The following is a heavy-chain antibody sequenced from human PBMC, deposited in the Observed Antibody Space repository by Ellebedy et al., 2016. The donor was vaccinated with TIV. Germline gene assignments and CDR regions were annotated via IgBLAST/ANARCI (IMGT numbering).Heavy chain of an antibody. CDR1: GGTFNNYA. V-gene: IGHV1-18*01. J-gene: IGHJ4*02. CDR2: INPYNGYT. CDR3: ARDELDNRGYHYNY. D-gene: IGHD3-22*01. Sequence: AASVKVSCKASGGTFNNYAISWVRQAPGQGLEWMGWINPYNGYTKYVEKFQGRVTVTTDTSTSTAYMELTSLRSDDTAVYYCARDELDNRGYHYNYWGQGTLVTVSS.